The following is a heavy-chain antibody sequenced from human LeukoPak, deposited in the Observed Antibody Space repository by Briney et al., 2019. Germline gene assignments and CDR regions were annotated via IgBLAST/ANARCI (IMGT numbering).Heavy chain of an antibody. V-gene: IGHV3-7*01. D-gene: IGHD3-10*01. J-gene: IGHJ4*02. CDR2: MNQDGSEK. Sequence: GGSLRLSCAASGFTFTGHWMAWARQAPGKGLEWVANMNQDGSEKYYVDSVKGRFTISRDNAKTSVYLQMNSLRVEDTAVYYCARDLRGVFDFWGQGTLVTVAS. CDR1: GFTFTGHW. CDR3: ARDLRGVFDF.